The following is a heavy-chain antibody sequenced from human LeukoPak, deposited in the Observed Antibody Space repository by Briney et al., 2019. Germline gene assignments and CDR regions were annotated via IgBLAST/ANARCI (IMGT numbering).Heavy chain of an antibody. Sequence: SETLSLTCTVSGGSIGSYYWSWIRQPPGKGLEWIGYIYYSGSTNYNPSLKSRVTISVDTSKNQFSLKLSSVTAADTAVYYCAREGWLQPHFDYWGQGILVTVSS. V-gene: IGHV4-59*01. CDR3: AREGWLQPHFDY. J-gene: IGHJ4*02. CDR1: GGSIGSYY. D-gene: IGHD5-24*01. CDR2: IYYSGST.